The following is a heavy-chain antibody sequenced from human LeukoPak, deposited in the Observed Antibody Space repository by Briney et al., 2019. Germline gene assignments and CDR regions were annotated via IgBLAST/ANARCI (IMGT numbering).Heavy chain of an antibody. Sequence: PSETLSLTCAVYGGSFSGCYWSWIRQPPGKGLEWIGEINHSGSTNYNPSLKSRVTISVDTSKNQFSLKLSSVTAADTAVYYCARSPRFAVVVPAAKVNWFDPWGQGTLVTVSS. D-gene: IGHD2-2*01. CDR2: INHSGST. V-gene: IGHV4-34*01. CDR3: ARSPRFAVVVPAAKVNWFDP. J-gene: IGHJ5*02. CDR1: GGSFSGCY.